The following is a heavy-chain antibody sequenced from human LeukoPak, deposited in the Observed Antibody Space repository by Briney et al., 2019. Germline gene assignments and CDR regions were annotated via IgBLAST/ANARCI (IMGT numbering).Heavy chain of an antibody. Sequence: GSLRLSCAASGFTFSSYAMHWVRQAPGKGLEWVAVISYDGSKKYYADSVKGRFTISRDNSKNTLYLQMNSLRAEDTAVYYCARSSGWYGWGQGTLVTVSS. D-gene: IGHD6-19*01. J-gene: IGHJ4*02. CDR1: GFTFSSYA. CDR2: ISYDGSKK. V-gene: IGHV3-30-3*01. CDR3: ARSSGWYG.